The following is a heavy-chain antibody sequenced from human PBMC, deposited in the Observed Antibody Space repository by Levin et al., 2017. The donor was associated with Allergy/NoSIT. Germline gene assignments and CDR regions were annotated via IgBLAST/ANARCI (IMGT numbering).Heavy chain of an antibody. CDR2: INPKIGGT. V-gene: IGHV1-2*02. CDR1: GYTFTDYY. D-gene: IGHD3-3*01. J-gene: IGHJ4*02. Sequence: ASVKVSCKASGYTFTDYYIHWMRQAPGQGLEWMGWINPKIGGTNYAQKFQGRVTMTRDTSISTVYMDLTSLRSDDTAVYYCARDGLVSFNGFYSPDYWGQGVLVTVSS. CDR3: ARDGLVSFNGFYSPDY.